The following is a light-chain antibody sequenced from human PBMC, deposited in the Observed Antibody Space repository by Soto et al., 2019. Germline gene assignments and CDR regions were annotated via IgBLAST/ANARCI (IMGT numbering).Light chain of an antibody. V-gene: IGLV2-14*03. CDR1: SSDVGGYNF. J-gene: IGLJ2*01. CDR3: CSYSGSNTIVV. CDR2: DVN. Sequence: QSALTQPASVSGSPGQSITISCTGTSSDVGGYNFVSWYQQHPGKAPRLMIFDVNNRPSGVSTRFSSSKSGNTASLTISGLQAEDEADYYCCSYSGSNTIVVFGGGTKLTVL.